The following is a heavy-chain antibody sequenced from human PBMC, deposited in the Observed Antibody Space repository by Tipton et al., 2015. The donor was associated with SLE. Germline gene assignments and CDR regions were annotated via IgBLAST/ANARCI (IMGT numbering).Heavy chain of an antibody. D-gene: IGHD3-22*01. Sequence: GLVKPSETLSLTCTVSGGSISRGSYYWSWLRQPAGKALEWIGRLYTSGSTNYNPSLKSRVTILVDRSKNQFTLKLSSVTAADTAVYYCARDSGDRDAPPIFYYFYYMGVWGQGTLVTVSS. J-gene: IGHJ4*02. V-gene: IGHV4-61*02. CDR1: GGSISRGSYY. CDR2: LYTSGST. CDR3: ARDSGDRDAPPIFYYFYYMGV.